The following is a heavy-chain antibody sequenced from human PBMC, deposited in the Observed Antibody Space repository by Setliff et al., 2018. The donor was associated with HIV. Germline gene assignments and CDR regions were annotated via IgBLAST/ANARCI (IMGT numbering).Heavy chain of an antibody. CDR2: LYASGST. D-gene: IGHD2-15*01. V-gene: IGHV4-61*02. CDR3: ARDRGPLDY. Sequence: KPSETLSLTCTVSGASITNGSYYWSWIRQPAGKGLERIGRLYASGSTNYIPSLKSRVTISVDMSKNQFSLRLTSVTAADTAVYYCARDRGPLDYWGQGTLVTVSS. J-gene: IGHJ4*02. CDR1: GASITNGSYY.